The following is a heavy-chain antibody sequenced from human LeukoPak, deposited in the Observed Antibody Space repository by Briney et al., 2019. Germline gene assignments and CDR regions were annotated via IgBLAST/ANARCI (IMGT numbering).Heavy chain of an antibody. J-gene: IGHJ3*02. CDR3: ARGAREVLEWLLYLPPLHFDI. Sequence: GASVKVSCKASGGTFSSYAISWVRQAPGQGLEWMGGIIPIFGTANYAQKFQGRVTITADESTSTAYMELSSLRSEDTAVYYCARGAREVLEWLLYLPPLHFDIWGQGTMVTVSS. D-gene: IGHD3-3*01. V-gene: IGHV1-69*13. CDR2: IIPIFGTA. CDR1: GGTFSSYA.